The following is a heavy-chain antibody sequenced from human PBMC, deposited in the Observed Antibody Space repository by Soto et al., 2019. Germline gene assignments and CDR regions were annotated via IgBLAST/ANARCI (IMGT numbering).Heavy chain of an antibody. CDR3: AFLDTAVDIEF. CDR2: IDPSNSYT. CDR1: GYRFTSYW. J-gene: IGHJ1*01. Sequence: GGSLQISCKGSGYRFTSYWISCLRHMPGKGLEWIGRIDPSNSYTHYSPSFHGHVTISADNSISTAYLQWSNLRASDTAIYYCAFLDTAVDIEFWGEGTLVTVSS. D-gene: IGHD5-18*01. V-gene: IGHV5-10-1*01.